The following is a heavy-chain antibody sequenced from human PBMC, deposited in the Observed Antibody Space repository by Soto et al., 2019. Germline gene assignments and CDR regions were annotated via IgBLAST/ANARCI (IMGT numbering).Heavy chain of an antibody. CDR2: IYYSGST. V-gene: IGHV4-30-4*01. D-gene: IGHD6-13*01. J-gene: IGHJ6*02. CDR3: ASCWSPYYYYGMDV. Sequence: PSETLSLTCTVSGGSISSGDYYWSWIRQPPGKGLEWIGYIYYSGSTYYNPSLKSRVTISVDTSKNQFSLKLSSVTAADTAVYYCASCWSPYYYYGMDVWGQGTTVTVSS. CDR1: GGSISSGDYY.